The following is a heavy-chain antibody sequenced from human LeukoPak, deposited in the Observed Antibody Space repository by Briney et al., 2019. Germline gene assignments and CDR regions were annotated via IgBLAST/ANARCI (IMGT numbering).Heavy chain of an antibody. J-gene: IGHJ4*02. CDR3: ARDKRGMATTPLYYFDY. CDR1: GGSISSYY. Sequence: SETLSLTCTVSGGSISSYYWSWIRQPPGKGLEWIGYIYYSGSTNYNPSLKSRVTMSVDTSKNQFSLKLSSVTAADTAVYYCARDKRGMATTPLYYFDYWGQGTLVTVSS. V-gene: IGHV4-59*12. D-gene: IGHD5-24*01. CDR2: IYYSGST.